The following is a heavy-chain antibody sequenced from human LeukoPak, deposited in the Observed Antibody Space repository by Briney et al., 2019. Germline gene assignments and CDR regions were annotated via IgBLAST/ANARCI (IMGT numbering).Heavy chain of an antibody. Sequence: ASVKVSCKASGYTFTSYDINWVRQATGQGLEWMGWMNPNSGNTGYAQKFQGRVTMTRNTSISTAYMELSSLRSDDTAVYYCARKFLGSRGYYFDYWGQGTLVTVSS. D-gene: IGHD3-10*01. CDR1: GYTFTSYD. CDR3: ARKFLGSRGYYFDY. V-gene: IGHV1-8*01. CDR2: MNPNSGNT. J-gene: IGHJ4*02.